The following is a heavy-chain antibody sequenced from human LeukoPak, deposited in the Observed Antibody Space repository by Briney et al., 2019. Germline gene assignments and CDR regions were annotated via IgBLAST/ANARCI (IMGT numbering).Heavy chain of an antibody. V-gene: IGHV3-48*04. CDR2: ISSSSSTI. D-gene: IGHD3-3*02. J-gene: IGHJ6*03. CDR3: ASHFWTGYYYMDV. Sequence: PGGSLRLSCAASGFTFSSYAMHWVRQAPGKGLEWVSYISSSSSTIYYADSVKGRFTISRDNAKNSLYLQMNSLRAEDTAVYYCASHFWTGYYYMDVWGKGTTVTVAS. CDR1: GFTFSSYA.